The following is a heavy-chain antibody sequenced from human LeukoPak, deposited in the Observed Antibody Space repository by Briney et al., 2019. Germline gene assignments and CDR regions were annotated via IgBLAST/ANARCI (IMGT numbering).Heavy chain of an antibody. V-gene: IGHV3-23*01. CDR3: AKTHYDLLDV. Sequence: GGSLRLSCAASGFSFSTSPMSWLRQPPGKGLEWVSAMNNGPGATFYRDSVRGRFTISRDDSKSTLYLQMNSLRAEDTGTYYCAKTHYDLLDVWGQGTTVTASS. CDR1: GFSFSTSP. CDR2: MNNGPGAT. D-gene: IGHD5-12*01. J-gene: IGHJ6*02.